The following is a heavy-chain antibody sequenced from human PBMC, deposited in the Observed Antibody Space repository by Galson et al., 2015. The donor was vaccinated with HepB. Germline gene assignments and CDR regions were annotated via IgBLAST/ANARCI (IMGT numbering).Heavy chain of an antibody. CDR1: GFTFSSYW. D-gene: IGHD6-19*01. Sequence: SLRLSCAASGFTFSSYWMSWVRQTPGKGLEWVANIKEDGSEKYYVDSVKGRFTISRDNAKKSLYLQMSSLRAEDTAVYYCVRAGGIAVAGAFEYWGQGALVTVSS. J-gene: IGHJ4*02. CDR2: IKEDGSEK. CDR3: VRAGGIAVAGAFEY. V-gene: IGHV3-7*05.